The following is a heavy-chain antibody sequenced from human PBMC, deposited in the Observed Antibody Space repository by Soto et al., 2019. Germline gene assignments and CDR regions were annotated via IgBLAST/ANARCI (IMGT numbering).Heavy chain of an antibody. V-gene: IGHV1-18*04. CDR1: GYSFHNFG. D-gene: IGHD1-26*01. CDR3: ARGPPSGSFSLTPRY. Sequence: QVQLVQSGPELKKPGASVKVSCKASGYSFHNFGIVWVRQAPGQGLEWMGWISGQIAKTNYAQKFQGKVTMTTDTSTSTAYMELNTLTSDDTAMYYCARGPPSGSFSLTPRYWGQGTLVTVSS. CDR2: ISGQIAKT. J-gene: IGHJ4*02.